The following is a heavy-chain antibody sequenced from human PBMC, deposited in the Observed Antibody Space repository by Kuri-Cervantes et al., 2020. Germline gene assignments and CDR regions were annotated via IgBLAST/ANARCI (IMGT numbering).Heavy chain of an antibody. J-gene: IGHJ4*02. CDR3: AIRREWELLGIDY. CDR2: ISDSGART. Sequence: GESLKISCAASGFTFINFAMSWVRRAPGKGLEWVSAISDSGARTHYADSVRGRFTISRDNSKNTLDLQINSLRAEDAAVYYCAIRREWELLGIDYWGQGTLVTVSS. CDR1: GFTFINFA. V-gene: IGHV3-23*01. D-gene: IGHD1-26*01.